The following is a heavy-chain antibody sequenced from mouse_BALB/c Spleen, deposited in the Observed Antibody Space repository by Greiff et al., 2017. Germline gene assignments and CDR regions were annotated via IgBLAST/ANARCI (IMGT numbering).Heavy chain of an antibody. V-gene: IGHV5-6*01. Sequence: DVQLVESGGDLVKPGGSLKLSCAASGFTFTSYGMSWVRQTPDKRLEWVATISSGGSYTYYTDSVKGRFTISRDNAKNTLYLQMSSLNSEDTAMYYCENRDDEYIDVWGEGTTVTVSS. J-gene: IGHJ1*01. D-gene: IGHD2-14*01. CDR2: ISSGGSYT. CDR3: ENRDDEYIDV. CDR1: GFTFTSYG.